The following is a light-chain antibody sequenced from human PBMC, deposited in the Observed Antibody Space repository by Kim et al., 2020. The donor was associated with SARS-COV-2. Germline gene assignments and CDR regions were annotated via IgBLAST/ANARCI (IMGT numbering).Light chain of an antibody. V-gene: IGKV1-6*02. J-gene: IGKJ1*01. CDR1: QGSRSD. Sequence: ASVGDRITITCRASQGSRSDLGWYQQKPGKAPKLLIYAASNLESGVPSRFSGSGSGTDFTITISSLQPDDFATYYCLQDDHYPRTFGQGTKVDIK. CDR2: AAS. CDR3: LQDDHYPRT.